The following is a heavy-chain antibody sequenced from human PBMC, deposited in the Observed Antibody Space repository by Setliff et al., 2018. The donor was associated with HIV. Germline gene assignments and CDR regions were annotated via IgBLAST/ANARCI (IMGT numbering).Heavy chain of an antibody. CDR3: ATGSVRVYYYESSAYPIRIGAPDY. J-gene: IGHJ4*02. V-gene: IGHV1-8*02. Sequence: GASVKVSCKTSGDTFTSYDINWVRQAAGHGLEWMGWMTPYSGNTGYAQKFQGRVSMTRNTSISTAYMELSSLRSEDTAVYYCATGSVRVYYYESSAYPIRIGAPDYWGQGILVTVSS. CDR1: GDTFTSYD. D-gene: IGHD3-22*01. CDR2: MTPYSGNT.